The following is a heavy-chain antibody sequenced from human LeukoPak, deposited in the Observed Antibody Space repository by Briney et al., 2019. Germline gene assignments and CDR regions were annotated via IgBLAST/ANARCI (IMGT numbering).Heavy chain of an antibody. CDR2: ISAYNGNT. J-gene: IGHJ4*02. V-gene: IGHV1-18*01. D-gene: IGHD3-22*01. Sequence: ASVKVSCKASGYTFTSYGISWVRQAPGQGLGWMGWISAYNGNTNYAQKLQGRVTMTTDTSTSTAYMELRSLRSDDTAVYYCARDFRAPYYYDSSGRCAAYWGQGTLVTVSS. CDR1: GYTFTSYG. CDR3: ARDFRAPYYYDSSGRCAAY.